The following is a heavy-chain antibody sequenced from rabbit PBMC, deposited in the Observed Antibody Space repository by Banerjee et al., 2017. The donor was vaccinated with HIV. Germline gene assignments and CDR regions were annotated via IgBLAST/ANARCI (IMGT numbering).Heavy chain of an antibody. D-gene: IGHD8-1*01. CDR3: ARADSSYYNGLAL. Sequence: QEQLVEYGGDLVQPEGSLTLTCTASGFSFSSSYWIYWVRQAPGKGLEWIGCIYTGSGSTYYASWAKGRFTISKTSSTTVTLQMTSLTAADTATYFCARADSSYYNGLALWGPGTLVTVS. CDR2: IYTGSGST. CDR1: GFSFSSSYW. V-gene: IGHV1S45*01. J-gene: IGHJ4*01.